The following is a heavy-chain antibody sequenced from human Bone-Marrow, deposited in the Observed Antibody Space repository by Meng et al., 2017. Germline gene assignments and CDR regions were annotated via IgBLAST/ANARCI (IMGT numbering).Heavy chain of an antibody. D-gene: IGHD1-14*01. Sequence: VQLVESGGGLVQPGGSLRLSCAASGFTVTNYWMHWVRQAPGKGLEWVAVISYDGSNKYYADSVKGRFTISRDNSKNTLYLQMNSLRAEDTAVYYCARDAGGYYFDYWGQGTLVTVSS. CDR3: ARDAGGYYFDY. CDR2: ISYDGSNK. CDR1: GFTVTNYW. J-gene: IGHJ4*02. V-gene: IGHV3-30-3*01.